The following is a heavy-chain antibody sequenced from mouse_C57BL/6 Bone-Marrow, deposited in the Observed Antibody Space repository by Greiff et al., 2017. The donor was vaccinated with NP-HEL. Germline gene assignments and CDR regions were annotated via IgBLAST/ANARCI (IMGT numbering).Heavy chain of an antibody. V-gene: IGHV5-4*01. CDR1: GFTFSSYA. J-gene: IGHJ2*01. D-gene: IGHD2-3*01. Sequence: EVKLMESGGGLVKPGGSLKLSCAASGFTFSSYAMSWVRQPPEKRLEWVATISDGGSYTYYPDNVKGRFTISRDNAKNNMYLQMSHLKSEDTAMYYCARDQWLLPYFDYWGQGTTLTVSS. CDR2: ISDGGSYT. CDR3: ARDQWLLPYFDY.